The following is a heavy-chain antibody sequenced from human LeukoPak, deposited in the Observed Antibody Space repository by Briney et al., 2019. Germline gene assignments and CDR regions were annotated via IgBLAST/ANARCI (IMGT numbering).Heavy chain of an antibody. V-gene: IGHV4-39*07. CDR2: IYYSGST. Sequence: SETLSLTCTVSGGSISSSSYYWGWIRQPPGKGLEWIGSIYYSGSTYYNPSLKSRVTISVDTSKNQFSLKLSSVTAADTAVYYCARGPGYSYTPTDYWGQGTLVTVSS. CDR1: GGSISSSSYY. J-gene: IGHJ4*02. CDR3: ARGPGYSYTPTDY. D-gene: IGHD5-18*01.